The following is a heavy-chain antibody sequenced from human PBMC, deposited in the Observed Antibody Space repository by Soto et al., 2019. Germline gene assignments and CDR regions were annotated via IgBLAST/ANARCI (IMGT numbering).Heavy chain of an antibody. V-gene: IGHV3-33*01. CDR2: IWYDGSNK. Sequence: QVQLVESGGGVVQPGRSLRLSCAASGFTFSSYGMHWVRQAPGKGLEWVAVIWYDGSNKYYADSVKGRFTISRDNSKNTLYLQMNSLRAEDTAVYYCARDLTRYSSGGVDYWGQGTLVTVSS. CDR3: ARDLTRYSSGGVDY. D-gene: IGHD6-19*01. J-gene: IGHJ4*02. CDR1: GFTFSSYG.